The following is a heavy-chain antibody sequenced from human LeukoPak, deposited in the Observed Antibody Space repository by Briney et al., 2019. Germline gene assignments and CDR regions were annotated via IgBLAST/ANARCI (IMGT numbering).Heavy chain of an antibody. D-gene: IGHD4-17*01. J-gene: IGHJ6*02. CDR3: ARIGDYYYYYGMDV. CDR2: ISSSSSYI. Sequence: GSLRLSCAASGFTFSSYSMNWVRQAPGKGLEWVSSISSSSSYIYYADSVKGRFTISRDNAKNSLYLQMNSLRAEDTAVYYCARIGDYYYYYGMDVWGQGTTVTVSS. V-gene: IGHV3-21*01. CDR1: GFTFSSYS.